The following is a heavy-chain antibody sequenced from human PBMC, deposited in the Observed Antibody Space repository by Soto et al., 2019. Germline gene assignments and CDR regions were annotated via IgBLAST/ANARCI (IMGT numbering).Heavy chain of an antibody. CDR3: AKDRSTYYLVPPFDP. Sequence: GGSLSLSYAASGFTFSSYAMSWIRPAPGKGLEWVSAISGSGGSTYYADSVKGRFTISRDNSKNTLYLQMNSLRAEDTAVYYCAKDRSTYYLVPPFDPWGQGTLVTVSS. D-gene: IGHD3-10*01. CDR2: ISGSGGST. V-gene: IGHV3-23*01. CDR1: GFTFSSYA. J-gene: IGHJ5*02.